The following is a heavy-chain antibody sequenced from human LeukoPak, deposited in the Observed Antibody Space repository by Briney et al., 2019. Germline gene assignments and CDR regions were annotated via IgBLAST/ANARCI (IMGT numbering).Heavy chain of an antibody. Sequence: ASVKVSCKASGYTFTSYGIHWVRQAPGQGLEWMGWINTNTGNPTYAQGFTGRFVFSLETSVSTSYLQISSLKAEDTAVYYCARGRGSSARLGYYFYYIDVWGKGTTVTISS. V-gene: IGHV7-4-1*02. CDR1: GYTFTSYG. D-gene: IGHD1-26*01. J-gene: IGHJ6*03. CDR3: ARGRGSSARLGYYFYYIDV. CDR2: INTNTGNP.